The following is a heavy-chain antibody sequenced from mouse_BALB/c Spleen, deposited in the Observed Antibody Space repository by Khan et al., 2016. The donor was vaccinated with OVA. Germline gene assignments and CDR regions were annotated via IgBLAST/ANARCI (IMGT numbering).Heavy chain of an antibody. CDR3: ADHLTGSFAY. D-gene: IGHD4-1*01. CDR1: GFTFSSYS. J-gene: IGHJ3*01. Sequence: EVELVESGGDLVKPGGSLKLSCAASGFTFSSYSMSWVRQTPDKRLEWVASISSGGDYTYYPDSVKGRFTISRDNAKNTLYLQMSDLKSEDTAMYDCADHLTGSFAYWDQGTLVTVSA. CDR2: ISSGGDYT. V-gene: IGHV5-6*01.